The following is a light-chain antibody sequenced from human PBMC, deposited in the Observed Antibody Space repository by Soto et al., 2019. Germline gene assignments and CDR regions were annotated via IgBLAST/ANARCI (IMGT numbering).Light chain of an antibody. CDR3: QHYCSSPET. CDR1: QSVSSNY. Sequence: EIGLTQSPGTLSLSPGERATLSCRASQSVSSNYLAWYQQKPGQAPRRLIYGASSRATGIPDRFSGSGSGTDLTLTISSLEPEDFAVYYCQHYCSSPETFGQGTKVDIK. CDR2: GAS. J-gene: IGKJ1*01. V-gene: IGKV3-20*01.